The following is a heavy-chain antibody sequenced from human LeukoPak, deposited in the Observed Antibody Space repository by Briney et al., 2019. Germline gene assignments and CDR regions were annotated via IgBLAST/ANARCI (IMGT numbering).Heavy chain of an antibody. J-gene: IGHJ3*02. V-gene: IGHV3-21*01. CDR2: ISSSISYI. CDR3: ARDKVAGSGSLDAFDI. D-gene: IGHD3-10*01. Sequence: GGSLRLSCAASGFSFSSHGMNWVRQAPGKGLEWVSFISSSISYIYYADSVKGRFTISRDNAKNSLYLQMNSLRAEDTAVYYCARDKVAGSGSLDAFDIWGQGTMVTVSS. CDR1: GFSFSSHG.